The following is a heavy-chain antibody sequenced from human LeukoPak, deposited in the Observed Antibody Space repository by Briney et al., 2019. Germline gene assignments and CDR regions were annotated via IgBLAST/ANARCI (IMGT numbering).Heavy chain of an antibody. V-gene: IGHV3-48*04. Sequence: GGSLRLSCAASGFTFSSYSMNWVRQAPGKGLNWVPYITSSSSTIYYADSVKGRFTISRDNAKNSLYLQMNSLRAEDTAVYYCARVRGGYCFDYWGQGTLVTVSS. CDR3: ARVRGGYCFDY. D-gene: IGHD3-16*01. J-gene: IGHJ4*02. CDR2: ITSSSSTI. CDR1: GFTFSSYS.